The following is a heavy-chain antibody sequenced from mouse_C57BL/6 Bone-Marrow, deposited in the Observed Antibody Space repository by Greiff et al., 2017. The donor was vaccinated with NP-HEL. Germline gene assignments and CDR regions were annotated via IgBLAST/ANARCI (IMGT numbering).Heavy chain of an antibody. CDR2: IWSGGST. D-gene: IGHD1-1*01. CDR3: ARNFGGSSPYYYAMDY. CDR1: GFSLTSYG. J-gene: IGHJ4*01. Sequence: VQLQQSGPGLVQPSQSLSITCTVSGFSLTSYGVHWVRQSPGKGLEWLGVIWSGGSTDYNAAFISRLSISKDNSKSQVFFKMNSLQADDTAIYYCARNFGGSSPYYYAMDYWGQGTSVTVSS. V-gene: IGHV2-2*01.